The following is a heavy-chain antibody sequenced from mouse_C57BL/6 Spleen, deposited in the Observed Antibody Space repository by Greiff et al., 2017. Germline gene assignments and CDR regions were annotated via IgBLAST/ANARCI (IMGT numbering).Heavy chain of an antibody. CDR3: VMEGVVAPDY. D-gene: IGHD1-1*01. J-gene: IGHJ2*01. V-gene: IGHV1-15*01. CDR2: IDPETGGT. Sequence: VQLVESGAELVRPGASVTLSCKASGYTFTDYEMHWVKQTPVHGLEWIGAIDPETGGTAYTQQFKGKAILTADKSSSTAYMELRSLTSEDSDFYYCVMEGVVAPDYWGQGTTLTVAS. CDR1: GYTFTDYE.